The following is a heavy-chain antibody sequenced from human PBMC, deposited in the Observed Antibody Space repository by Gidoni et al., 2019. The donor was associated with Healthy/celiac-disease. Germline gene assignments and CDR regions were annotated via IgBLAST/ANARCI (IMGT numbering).Heavy chain of an antibody. CDR2: ISGSGGST. D-gene: IGHD2-2*01. Sequence: EVQLLESGGGLVQPGGYLRLSCAAYGFPFSSYAMSGVRQAPGKGLEWVSAISGSGGSTYYADSVKGRFTISRDNSKNTLYLQMNSLRAEDTAVYYCARDSKVNYADAFDIWGQGTMVTVSS. CDR1: GFPFSSYA. J-gene: IGHJ3*02. V-gene: IGHV3-23*01. CDR3: ARDSKVNYADAFDI.